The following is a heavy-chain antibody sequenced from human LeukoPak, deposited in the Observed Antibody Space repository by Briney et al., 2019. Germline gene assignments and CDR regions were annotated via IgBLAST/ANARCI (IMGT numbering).Heavy chain of an antibody. Sequence: GESLKISCQGSGYSFTSYWIGWVRQMPGKGLEWMGIIYPGDSDTRYSPSFRGQVTISADKSISTAYLQWSSLKASDTAMYYCARLRASSSSEYYFDYWGQGTLVTVSS. CDR1: GYSFTSYW. D-gene: IGHD6-6*01. J-gene: IGHJ4*02. V-gene: IGHV5-51*01. CDR2: IYPGDSDT. CDR3: ARLRASSSSEYYFDY.